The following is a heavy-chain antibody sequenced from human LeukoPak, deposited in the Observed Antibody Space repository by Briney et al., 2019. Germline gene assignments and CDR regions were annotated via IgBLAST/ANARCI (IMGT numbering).Heavy chain of an antibody. Sequence: ASVKVSCKASGYAFSSHPVSWVRQAPGQGLEWMGWISAHSGNTSYAQRFQGRVTMSTEASTNTAYMELTSLRSDDTAIYFCARGSSSQYFRFWGQGTLVTVSS. J-gene: IGHJ1*01. CDR1: GYAFSSHP. V-gene: IGHV1-18*01. D-gene: IGHD3-10*01. CDR2: ISAHSGNT. CDR3: ARGSSSQYFRF.